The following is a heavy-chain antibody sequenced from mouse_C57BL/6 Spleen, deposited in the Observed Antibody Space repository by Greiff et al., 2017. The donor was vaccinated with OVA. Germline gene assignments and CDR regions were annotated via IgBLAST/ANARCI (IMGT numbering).Heavy chain of an antibody. D-gene: IGHD2-4*01. Sequence: VQLQQSGAELVKPGASVKLSCTASGFNIKDYYMHWVKQRTEQGLEWIGRIDPEDGETKYAPKFQGKATITADTSSNTAYLQLSSLTSEDTAVDYCASRYDYDLYYYAMDYWGQGTSVTVSS. J-gene: IGHJ4*01. CDR2: IDPEDGET. CDR3: ASRYDYDLYYYAMDY. CDR1: GFNIKDYY. V-gene: IGHV14-2*01.